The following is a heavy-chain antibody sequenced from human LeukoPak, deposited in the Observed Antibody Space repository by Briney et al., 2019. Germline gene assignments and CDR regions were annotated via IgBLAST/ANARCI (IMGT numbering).Heavy chain of an antibody. V-gene: IGHV3-23*01. Sequence: GGSLRLSCAASGFIFSSYAMTWVRQGPGKGLEWVSPIDNSGGGTFYADSVKGRFTISRDNSKNTLYLQMNSLRADDTAVYYCAKEGPHRGSYYLDFDYWGLGTLVTVSA. CDR1: GFIFSSYA. J-gene: IGHJ4*02. D-gene: IGHD1-26*01. CDR3: AKEGPHRGSYYLDFDY. CDR2: IDNSGGGT.